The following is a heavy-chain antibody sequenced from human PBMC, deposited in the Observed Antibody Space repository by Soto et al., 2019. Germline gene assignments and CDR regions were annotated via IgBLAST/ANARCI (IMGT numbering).Heavy chain of an antibody. V-gene: IGHV3-64D*06. CDR1: GFTFNSYA. J-gene: IGHJ4*02. CDR3: VKEGYMRSDWYGQFDY. Sequence: GGSVRLSCSASGFTFNSYAMHWVRQAPGKGLEFVSAISSYGADTYYADSVKGRFAISRDNSKNTLYLQMSSLRAEDTALYYCVKEGYMRSDWYGQFDYWGQGALVTVS. CDR2: ISSYGADT. D-gene: IGHD6-19*01.